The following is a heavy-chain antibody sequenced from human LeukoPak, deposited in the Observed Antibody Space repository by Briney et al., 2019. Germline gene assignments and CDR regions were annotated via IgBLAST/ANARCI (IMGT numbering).Heavy chain of an antibody. Sequence: GASVKVSCKASGYTFTGYYMHWVRQAPGQGLEWMGWINPNSGVTNYAQKFQGWVTMTRDTSISTAYMELSRLRSDDTAVYYCARDLGFGDDAFDIWGQGTMVTVSS. CDR2: INPNSGVT. V-gene: IGHV1-2*04. D-gene: IGHD3-10*01. CDR3: ARDLGFGDDAFDI. CDR1: GYTFTGYY. J-gene: IGHJ3*02.